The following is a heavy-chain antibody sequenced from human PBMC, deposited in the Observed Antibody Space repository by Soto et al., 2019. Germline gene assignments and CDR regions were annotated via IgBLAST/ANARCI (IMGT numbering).Heavy chain of an antibody. J-gene: IGHJ6*02. D-gene: IGHD3-10*01. Sequence: EVQLVETGGGLIQPGGSLRLSCAASGFTVSSNYMSWVRQAPGKGLVWVSVIYSGGSTYYADSVKGRFTISRENSKNTLYLQMNSLRAEDTAVYYCARGRGDYYYYYGMDVWGQGTTITVSS. CDR1: GFTVSSNY. CDR2: IYSGGST. CDR3: ARGRGDYYYYYGMDV. V-gene: IGHV3-53*02.